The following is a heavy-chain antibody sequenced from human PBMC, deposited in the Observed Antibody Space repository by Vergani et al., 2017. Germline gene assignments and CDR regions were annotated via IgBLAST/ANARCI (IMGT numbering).Heavy chain of an antibody. V-gene: IGHV4-59*02. J-gene: IGHJ4*02. Sequence: QVKLQESGPGLVKPSETLSLTCTVSGASVNSYYWSWIRQPPGRGLVWMGYVSFRGDTLYDPSVMGRMTISLNTSRNQFSLYLTTVTAADTDVYYCARSRIYYGAGSPDYWGQGTLVTVSS. CDR3: ARSRIYYGAGSPDY. CDR1: GASVNSYY. CDR2: VSFRGDT. D-gene: IGHD3-10*01.